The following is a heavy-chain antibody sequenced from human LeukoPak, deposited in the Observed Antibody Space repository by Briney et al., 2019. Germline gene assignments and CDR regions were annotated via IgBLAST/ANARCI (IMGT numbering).Heavy chain of an antibody. D-gene: IGHD6-19*01. CDR3: ARVKEVDSGWYFDSYYYYMDV. CDR1: GGSISSYY. V-gene: IGHV4-59*01. CDR2: IYYSGST. J-gene: IGHJ6*03. Sequence: SETLSLTCTVSGGSISSYYWSWIRQPPGKGLEWIGYIYYSGSTNYNPSLKSRVTISVDTSKNQFSLKLSSVTAADTAVYYCARVKEVDSGWYFDSYYYYMDVWGKGTTVTISS.